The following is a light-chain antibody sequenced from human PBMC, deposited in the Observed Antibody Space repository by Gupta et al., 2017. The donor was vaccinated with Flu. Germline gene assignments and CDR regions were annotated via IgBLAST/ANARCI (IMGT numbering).Light chain of an antibody. CDR1: RSNIGIKS. CDR2: DNK. CDR3: EKWDSSIGPGL. Sequence: KVIVNCSGGRSNIGIKSVPWYQHIPGQAPKLLIYDNKKRPSGIPDRFSGSKSGNSATLTLNGVEAGDEAEYYCEKWDSSIGPGLFGGGTKVTVL. J-gene: IGLJ1*01. V-gene: IGLV1-51*02.